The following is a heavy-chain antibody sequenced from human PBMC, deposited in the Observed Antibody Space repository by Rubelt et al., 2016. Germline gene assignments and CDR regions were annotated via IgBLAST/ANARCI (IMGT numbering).Heavy chain of an antibody. CDR2: TSSNNGNT. CDR1: GYTFTNYG. CDR3: ARDGYFDL. V-gene: IGHV1-18*01. J-gene: IGHJ2*01. Sequence: QVQLVQSGADVKKPGASVKVSCKASGYTFTNYGIAWVRQAPGQGLEWVGWTSSNNGNTNYAQNLQGRVTMTTDTSTSTAYMELRGLRSDDTAVYCCARDGYFDLWGRGTLVTVSS.